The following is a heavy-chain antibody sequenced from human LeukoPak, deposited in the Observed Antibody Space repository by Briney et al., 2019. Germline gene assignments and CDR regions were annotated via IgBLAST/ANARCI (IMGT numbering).Heavy chain of an antibody. D-gene: IGHD6-13*01. V-gene: IGHV4-59*08. CDR2: IHYTGST. J-gene: IGHJ4*02. CDR1: GGSIRSYY. CDR3: ARHSSSWYPDY. Sequence: SETLSLTCTVSGGSIRSYYWSWIRQPPGRGLEWIGYIHYTGSTNYNPSLKSRVTISVDTSKNQFSLQLSSVTATDTAVYFCARHSSSWYPDYWGQGTLVTVSS.